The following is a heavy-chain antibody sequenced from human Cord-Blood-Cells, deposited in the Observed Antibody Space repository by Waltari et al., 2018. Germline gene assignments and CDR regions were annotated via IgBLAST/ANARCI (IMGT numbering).Heavy chain of an antibody. D-gene: IGHD1-1*01. V-gene: IGHV1-2*04. CDR2: ISPNSGGT. CDR1: GYTVTGYY. J-gene: IGHJ3*02. CDR3: ASQLERRHDAFDI. Sequence: QVQLVQSGAEAKKPGASVKVSCKAAGYTVTGYYMHWVRQAPGKGLEWIGWISPNSGGTNYAQKFQGWVTMTRDTSISTAYMELSRLRSDDTAVYYCASQLERRHDAFDIWGQGTMVTVSS.